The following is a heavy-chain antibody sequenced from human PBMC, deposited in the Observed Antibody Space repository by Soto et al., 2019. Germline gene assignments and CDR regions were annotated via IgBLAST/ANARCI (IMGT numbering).Heavy chain of an antibody. D-gene: IGHD6-13*01. CDR3: ARGIWQQLQPAFDI. CDR2: IYPGDSDT. V-gene: IGHV5-51*01. J-gene: IGHJ3*02. Sequence: GESLKICCKGSGDSFTSYWIGWVRQMPGKGLEWMGIIYPGDSDTRSRPSFQGQVTISADKSISTAYLQWSSLQASDTAMYYCARGIWQQLQPAFDISGQGTMVTVSS. CDR1: GDSFTSYW.